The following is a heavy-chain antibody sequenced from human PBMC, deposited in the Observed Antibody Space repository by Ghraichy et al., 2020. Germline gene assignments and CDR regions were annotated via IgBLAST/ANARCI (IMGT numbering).Heavy chain of an antibody. CDR3: ARGNWNSYYYGMDV. Sequence: GGSLRLSCAASGFTFSSYWMSWVRQAPGKGLEWVANIKQDGSEKYYVDSVKGRFTISRDNAKNSLYLQMNSLRAEDTAVYYCARGNWNSYYYGMDVWGQGTTVTVSS. V-gene: IGHV3-7*03. J-gene: IGHJ6*02. CDR2: IKQDGSEK. D-gene: IGHD1-7*01. CDR1: GFTFSSYW.